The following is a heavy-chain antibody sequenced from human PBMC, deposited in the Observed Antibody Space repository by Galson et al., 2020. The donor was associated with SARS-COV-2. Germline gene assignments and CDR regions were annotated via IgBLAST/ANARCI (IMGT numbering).Heavy chain of an antibody. V-gene: IGHV3-53*01. D-gene: IGHD2-8*01. CDR3: LREGDTNNQDY. CDR2: LTPTGNT. CDR1: GITVSSRY. J-gene: IGHJ4*02. Sequence: GEPLKISCAASGITVSSRYISWVRQAPGKGLEWVSLLTPTGNTFYADSVKGRFTVSRDNSRNTLFLQMNSLRAEDTAVYYCLREGDTNNQDYWGQGTLVTVSS.